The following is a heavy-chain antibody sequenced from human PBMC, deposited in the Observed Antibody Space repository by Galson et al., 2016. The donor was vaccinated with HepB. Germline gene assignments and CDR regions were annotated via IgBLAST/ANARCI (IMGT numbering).Heavy chain of an antibody. CDR1: GNTFTSYY. CDR3: AHMEAVITFGGIMSYYFDY. D-gene: IGHD3-16*01. CDR2: INPRGGST. V-gene: IGHV1-46*01. J-gene: IGHJ4*02. Sequence: SVKVSCKASGNTFTSYYMHWVRQAPGQGIEWMGIINPRGGSTSYAQKFQSRITITKDTSKNQVVLTMTNMDPVDTATYTCAHMEAVITFGGIMSYYFDYWGQGTPVTVSS.